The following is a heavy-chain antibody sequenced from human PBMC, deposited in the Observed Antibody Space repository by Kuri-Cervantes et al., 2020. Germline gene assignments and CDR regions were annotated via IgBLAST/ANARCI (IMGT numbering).Heavy chain of an antibody. V-gene: IGHV1-69*06. Sequence: SVKVSCKASGGSFSSYAISWVRQAPGKGLECMGGIIPIFGTANYAQKFQGRVTITADKSTSTAYMELSSLRSEDTAVYYCASQKQQLVWPPRRDYYMDVWGKGTTVTVSS. CDR3: ASQKQQLVWPPRRDYYMDV. CDR1: GGSFSSYA. CDR2: IIPIFGTA. J-gene: IGHJ6*03. D-gene: IGHD6-13*01.